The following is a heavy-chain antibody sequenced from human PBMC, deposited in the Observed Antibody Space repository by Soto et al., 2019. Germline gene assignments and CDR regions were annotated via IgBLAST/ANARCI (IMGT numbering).Heavy chain of an antibody. CDR3: AKEGQQRGGYFDY. CDR1: GFSFSTSW. J-gene: IGHJ4*02. Sequence: GGSLRLSCAASGFSFSTSWMSWVRQAPGKGLEWVSGISGSGGSTYYADSVKGRFTISRDNSKNTLYLQMNSLRAEDTALYYCAKEGQQRGGYFDYWGQGTLVTVSS. CDR2: ISGSGGST. D-gene: IGHD6-13*01. V-gene: IGHV3-23*01.